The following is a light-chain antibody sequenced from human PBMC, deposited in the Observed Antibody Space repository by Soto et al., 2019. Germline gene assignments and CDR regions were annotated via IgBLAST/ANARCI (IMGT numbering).Light chain of an antibody. CDR2: DDN. Sequence: QSVLTQPPSVSAAPGQKVTISCSGSSSNIGGNSVSFYQQLPGAAPKLLIYDDNKRPSGIPDRFSGSKSGTSATLGITRFQTGDEADYYCGSWDSSLSAYVFGTGTKVTVL. CDR3: GSWDSSLSAYV. J-gene: IGLJ1*01. V-gene: IGLV1-51*01. CDR1: SSNIGGNS.